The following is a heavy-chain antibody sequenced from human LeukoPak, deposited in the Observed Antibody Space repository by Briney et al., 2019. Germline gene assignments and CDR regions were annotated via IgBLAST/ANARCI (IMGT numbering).Heavy chain of an antibody. CDR1: GFTFSNYW. V-gene: IGHV3-7*01. Sequence: GGSLRLACAASGFTFSNYWMTWVRQAPGEGLEWVANMIQDGNENNYVDSMKGRFTISRDNAKNALYLQMNSLRAEDTAIYYCWMRDYWREGTVVTVSS. J-gene: IGHJ4*02. CDR3: WMRDY. D-gene: IGHD2-2*03. CDR2: MIQDGNEN.